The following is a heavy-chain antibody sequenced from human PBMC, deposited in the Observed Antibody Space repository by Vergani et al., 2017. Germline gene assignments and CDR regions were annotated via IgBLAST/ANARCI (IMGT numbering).Heavy chain of an antibody. J-gene: IGHJ6*02. V-gene: IGHV3-21*01. D-gene: IGHD3-9*01. CDR1: GFTFSSYS. CDR3: ARGSYYDILTGNYYCGMDV. Sequence: EVQLVESGGGLVKPGGSLRLSCAASGFTFSSYSMNWVRQAPGKGLEWVSSISSSSSYIYYADSVKGRFTISRDNAKNSLYLQMNSLRAEDTAVYYCARGSYYDILTGNYYCGMDVWGQGTTVTVSS. CDR2: ISSSSSYI.